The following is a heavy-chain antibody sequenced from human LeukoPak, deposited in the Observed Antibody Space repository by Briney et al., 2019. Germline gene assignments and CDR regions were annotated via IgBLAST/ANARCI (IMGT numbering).Heavy chain of an antibody. J-gene: IGHJ4*02. CDR2: MYHSGTT. V-gene: IGHV4-30-2*01. D-gene: IGHD3-22*01. CDR3: ARLESGVLGDPYYYDSTGYYYRGYFDS. Sequence: SQTLSLTCAVSGGSISSGGYSWSWIRQPPGKGLEWIGYMYHSGTTHYNPSLKSRVTISVDRSKNQFSLKLTSVTAADTAVYYCARLESGVLGDPYYYDSTGYYYRGYFDSWGQGTLVTVSS. CDR1: GGSISSGGYS.